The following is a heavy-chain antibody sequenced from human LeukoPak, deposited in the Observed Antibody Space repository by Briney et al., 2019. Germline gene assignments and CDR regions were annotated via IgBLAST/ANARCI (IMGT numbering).Heavy chain of an antibody. CDR3: AKDPHDYGDYPPANWFDL. CDR2: IRYDGSNK. Sequence: TGGSLRLSCAASGFTFSSYGMHWVRQAPGKGLEWVAFIRYDGSNKYYADSVKGRFTISRDNSKNALYLQMNSLRAEDTAVYYCAKDPHDYGDYPPANWFDLWGQGTLVTVSS. CDR1: GFTFSSYG. J-gene: IGHJ5*02. V-gene: IGHV3-30*02. D-gene: IGHD4-17*01.